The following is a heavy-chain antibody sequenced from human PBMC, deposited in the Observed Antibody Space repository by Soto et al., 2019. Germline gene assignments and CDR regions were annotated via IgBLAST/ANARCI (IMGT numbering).Heavy chain of an antibody. CDR2: IKQDGSEK. V-gene: IGHV3-7*01. CDR1: GFTFSSYW. J-gene: IGHJ6*02. D-gene: IGHD2-2*01. CDR3: ARTHEDIVVVPAAPYYYYYGMDV. Sequence: GGSLRLSCAASGFTFSSYWMSWVRQAPGKGLEWVANIKQDGSEKYYVDSVKGRFTISRDNAKNSLYLQMNSLRAEDTAVNYCARTHEDIVVVPAAPYYYYYGMDVWGQGTTVTVS.